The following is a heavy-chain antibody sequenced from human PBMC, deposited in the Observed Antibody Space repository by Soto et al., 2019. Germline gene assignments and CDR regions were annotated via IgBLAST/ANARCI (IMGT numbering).Heavy chain of an antibody. J-gene: IGHJ6*02. CDR3: ARDAGGSSGYDRDYYYGMDV. V-gene: IGHV3-21*01. CDR2: ISSSSSYI. CDR1: GFTFSSYS. D-gene: IGHD5-12*01. Sequence: EVQLVESGGGLVKPGGSLRLSCAASGFTFSSYSMNWVRQAPGKGLEWVSSISSSSSYIYYADSVKGRFTISRDNAKNSLYMQMNSLRAEDTAVYYCARDAGGSSGYDRDYYYGMDVWGQGTTVTVSS.